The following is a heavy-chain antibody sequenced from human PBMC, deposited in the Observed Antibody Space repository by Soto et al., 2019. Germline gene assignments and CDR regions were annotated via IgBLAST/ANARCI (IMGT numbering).Heavy chain of an antibody. Sequence: ASVKVSCKASGYSFTGHYVHWMRQAPGQGLEWMGWINPGNGDTKYAQRFQGRVTMTRDTSISTHYMELSALKSDHTAVYYCARDMNPYYGPGCLHGFFDYWGQGNQVTVSS. CDR2: INPGNGDT. J-gene: IGHJ4*02. D-gene: IGHD3-10*01. V-gene: IGHV1-2*02. CDR1: GYSFTGHY. CDR3: ARDMNPYYGPGCLHGFFDY.